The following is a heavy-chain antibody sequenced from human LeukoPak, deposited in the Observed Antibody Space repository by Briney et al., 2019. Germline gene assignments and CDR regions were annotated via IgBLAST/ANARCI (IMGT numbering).Heavy chain of an antibody. CDR3: ARVGGIRYYYDSSGYLNWFDP. D-gene: IGHD3-22*01. Sequence: SVKVSCKASGGTFSSYAISWVRQAPGQGLEWMGGIIPIFVTANYAQKFQGRVTITADESTSTAYMELSSLRSEDTAVYYCARVGGIRYYYDSSGYLNWFDPWGQGTLVTVSS. CDR2: IIPIFVTA. CDR1: GGTFSSYA. V-gene: IGHV1-69*13. J-gene: IGHJ5*02.